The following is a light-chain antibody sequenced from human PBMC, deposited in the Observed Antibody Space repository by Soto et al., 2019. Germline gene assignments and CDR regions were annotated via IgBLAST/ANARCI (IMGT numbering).Light chain of an antibody. V-gene: IGLV2-8*01. CDR1: SSDVGGYNY. CDR2: EVS. Sequence: HSALTQPPSASGSPGQSVTISCTGTSSDVGGYNYVSWYQQHPGKAPKLMIYEVSKRPSGVPDRFSGSKSGNTASLTVSGLQAEDEADYYCSSYAGSNNFPFGTGTKVTVL. J-gene: IGLJ1*01. CDR3: SSYAGSNNFP.